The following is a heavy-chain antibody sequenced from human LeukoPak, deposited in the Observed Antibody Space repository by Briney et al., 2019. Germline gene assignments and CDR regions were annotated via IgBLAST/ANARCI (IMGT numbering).Heavy chain of an antibody. J-gene: IGHJ4*02. CDR3: ARGQWSYRHDF. D-gene: IGHD1-26*01. V-gene: IGHV1-2*02. CDR2: INPNSGGT. Sequence: ASVKVSCKTSGYTFTDYYIHWVRQAPGQGPEWMGWINPNSGGTNYAQNLQGRVTMTRDTSISTAYMELSRLRSDDTAVYYCARGQWSYRHDFWGQGTLVTVSS. CDR1: GYTFTDYY.